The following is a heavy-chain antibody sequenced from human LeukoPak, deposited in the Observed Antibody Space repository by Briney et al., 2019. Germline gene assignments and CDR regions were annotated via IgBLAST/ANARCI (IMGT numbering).Heavy chain of an antibody. CDR1: GGAFSGYY. J-gene: IGHJ6*02. Sequence: SETLSLTCAVYGGAFSGYYWSWIRQPPGKGLEWIGEINHSGSTNYNPSLKSRVTISVDTSKNQFSLKLSSVTAADTAVYYCARDIVVVPAAIARRRRAYYYYGMDVWGQGTTVTVSS. D-gene: IGHD2-2*02. CDR3: ARDIVVVPAAIARRRRAYYYYGMDV. CDR2: INHSGST. V-gene: IGHV4-34*01.